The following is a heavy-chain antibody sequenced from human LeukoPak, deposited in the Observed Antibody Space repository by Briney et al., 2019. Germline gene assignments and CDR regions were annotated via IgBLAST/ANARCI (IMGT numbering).Heavy chain of an antibody. D-gene: IGHD3-22*01. CDR1: GGSFSGYY. Sequence: SETLSLTCAVYGGSFSGYYWSWIRQPPGKGLEWIGEINHSGSTNYNPSLKSRVTISVDRSKNQFSLKLSSVTAADTAVYYCARSLYYYDTSAPRAFGIWGQGTMVTVSS. V-gene: IGHV4-34*01. CDR2: INHSGST. CDR3: ARSLYYYDTSAPRAFGI. J-gene: IGHJ3*02.